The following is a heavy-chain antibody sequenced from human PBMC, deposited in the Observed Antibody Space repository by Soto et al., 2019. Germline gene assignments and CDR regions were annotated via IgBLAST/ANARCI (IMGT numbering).Heavy chain of an antibody. CDR1: GFTVSSNY. CDR2: IYSGGST. V-gene: IGHV3-53*01. J-gene: IGHJ6*02. CDR3: ASMKKYYGSGSSKYYGMDV. D-gene: IGHD3-10*01. Sequence: LGGSLRLSCAASGFTVSSNYMGWVRQAPGKGLEWVSVIYSGGSTYYADSVKGRFTISRDNSKNTLYLQMNSLRAEDTAVYYCASMKKYYGSGSSKYYGMDVWGQGTTVTVSS.